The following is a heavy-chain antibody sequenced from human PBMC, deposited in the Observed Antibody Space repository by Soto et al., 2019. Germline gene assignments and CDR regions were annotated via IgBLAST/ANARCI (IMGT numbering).Heavy chain of an antibody. Sequence: GGSLRLSCAASGFTFSDYAMSWVRQAPGKGLEWVSAIGTRDDIFYADSVKGRFTISRDNSKNTLYLQMNSLRAEDTAVYYCAKARYYYDSSGYSTFDYWGQGTLVTVSS. J-gene: IGHJ4*02. CDR3: AKARYYYDSSGYSTFDY. V-gene: IGHV3-23*01. D-gene: IGHD3-22*01. CDR2: IGTRDDI. CDR1: GFTFSDYA.